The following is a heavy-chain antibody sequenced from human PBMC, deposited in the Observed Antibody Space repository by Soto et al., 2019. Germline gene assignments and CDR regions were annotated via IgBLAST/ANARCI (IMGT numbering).Heavy chain of an antibody. J-gene: IGHJ5*02. D-gene: IGHD6-6*01. CDR1: GGSISSSTYY. CDR2: MYYTGNK. V-gene: IGHV4-39*01. Sequence: SETLSLTCTVSGGSISSSTYYWDWIRQPPGKGLEWIGAMYYTGNKNYNPSLESRVTMSVDTSKNQFSLKLSSVTPTDTAVYYWARRSSSSLGYLFDPWGRGILVTVSS. CDR3: ARRSSSSLGYLFDP.